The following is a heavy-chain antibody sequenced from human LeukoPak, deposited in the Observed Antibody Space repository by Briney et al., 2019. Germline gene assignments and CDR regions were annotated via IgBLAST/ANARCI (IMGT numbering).Heavy chain of an antibody. CDR3: ARENSGSYSFDY. V-gene: IGHV4-4*09. CDR2: IYTSGST. D-gene: IGHD1-26*01. CDR1: GGPISSYY. J-gene: IGHJ4*02. Sequence: SETLSLTCTVSGGPISSYYWSWIRQPPGKGLEWIGYIYTSGSTNYNPSLKSRVTISVDTSKNQFSLKLSSVTAADTAVYYCARENSGSYSFDYWGQGTLVTVSS.